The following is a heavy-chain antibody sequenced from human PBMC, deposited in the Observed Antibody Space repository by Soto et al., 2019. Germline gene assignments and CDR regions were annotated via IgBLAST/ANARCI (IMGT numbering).Heavy chain of an antibody. Sequence: QVHLVQSGAEVKKPGASVKVSCKGSGYAFTTYGITWVRQAPGQGLEWMGWISAHNGNTNYAKKRQGRVTVTRDTATSTAYMGLRSLRSADTGVYYWARGRYGDYWGQGALVTVSS. CDR2: ISAHNGNT. CDR1: GYAFTTYG. D-gene: IGHD1-1*01. CDR3: ARGRYGDY. V-gene: IGHV1-18*01. J-gene: IGHJ4*02.